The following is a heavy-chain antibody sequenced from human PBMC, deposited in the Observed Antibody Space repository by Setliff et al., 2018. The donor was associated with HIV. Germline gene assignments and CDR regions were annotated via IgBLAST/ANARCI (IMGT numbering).Heavy chain of an antibody. CDR1: GYSCSSYG. V-gene: IGHV1-18*01. CDR2: ISPYNGNT. CDR3: ARVRERIGVTGTDDSFDI. D-gene: IGHD3-3*01. Sequence: GASVKVPCKAAGYSCSSYGLSWVRLAPGQGLEWMGWISPYNGNTNYAQRFQGRLTMTTDTSTITAYMELRSLRSDDTAVYYCARVRERIGVTGTDDSFDIWGQGTAVTVSS. J-gene: IGHJ3*02.